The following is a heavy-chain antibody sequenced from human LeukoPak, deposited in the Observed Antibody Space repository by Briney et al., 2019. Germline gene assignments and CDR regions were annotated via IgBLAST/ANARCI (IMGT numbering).Heavy chain of an antibody. D-gene: IGHD6-25*01. CDR3: AKISSSAESNFDY. CDR1: GFTFSTYA. V-gene: IGHV3-30*02. CDR2: IWPDGSKK. Sequence: GGSLRLSCAASGFTFSTYAMHWVRQAPGKWLEWVAFIWPDGSKKYYADSVKGRFAISRENSKNTVYLQMNDLRPEDTALYFCAKISSSAESNFDYWGQGTLLTVSS. J-gene: IGHJ4*02.